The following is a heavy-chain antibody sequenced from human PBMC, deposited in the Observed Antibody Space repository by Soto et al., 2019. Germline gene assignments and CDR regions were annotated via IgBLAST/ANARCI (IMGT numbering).Heavy chain of an antibody. Sequence: QVQLQESGPGLVKPSQTLSLTCTVSGGSVNTAGYYWSWIRQHPGKGLEWIGYIYHSGSTSYNPSRKSRVTISVDKSKNQFSLKLSSVTAADTAVYYCAGAPEEYYFGYWGQGTLVTVSS. CDR2: IYHSGST. CDR3: AGAPEEYYFGY. CDR1: GGSVNTAGYY. V-gene: IGHV4-31*03. J-gene: IGHJ4*02.